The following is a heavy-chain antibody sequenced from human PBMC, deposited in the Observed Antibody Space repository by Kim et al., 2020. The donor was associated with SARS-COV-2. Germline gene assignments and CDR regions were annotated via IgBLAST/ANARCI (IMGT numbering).Heavy chain of an antibody. CDR3: AKPSMIVVVITTGDAFDC. D-gene: IGHD3-22*01. J-gene: IGHJ3*01. Sequence: GGSLRLSCAASGFTFSSYAMSWVRQAPGKGLEWVSAISGSGGSTYYADSVKGRFTISRDNSKNTLYLQMNSLRAEDTAVYYCAKPSMIVVVITTGDAFDCWGQGTMVTVSS. CDR1: GFTFSSYA. V-gene: IGHV3-23*01. CDR2: ISGSGGST.